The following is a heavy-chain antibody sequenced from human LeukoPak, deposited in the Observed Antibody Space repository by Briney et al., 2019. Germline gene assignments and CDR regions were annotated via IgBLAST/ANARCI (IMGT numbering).Heavy chain of an antibody. V-gene: IGHV4-39*07. D-gene: IGHD2-15*01. CDR2: IYYSGST. Sequence: PSETLSLTCTVSGGSLSSSSYYWGWIRQPPGKGLEWIGSIYYSGSTYYNPSLKSRVTISIDTSKNQFSLKLSSVTAADTAVYYCASHARGHYSDISWGQGTLVTVSS. CDR3: ASHARGHYSDIS. CDR1: GGSLSSSSYY. J-gene: IGHJ5*02.